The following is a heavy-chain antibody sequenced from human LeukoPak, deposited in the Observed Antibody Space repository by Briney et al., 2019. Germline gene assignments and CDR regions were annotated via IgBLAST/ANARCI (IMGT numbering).Heavy chain of an antibody. D-gene: IGHD2-8*01. V-gene: IGHV1-46*01. J-gene: IGHJ4*02. Sequence: ASVKVSCKASGYTFTSYYMHWVRQAPGQGLEWMGIINPSGGSTSYAQKFQGRVTMTRDMSTSTVYVELSSLRSEDTAVYYCARGDIVLMVYDSHFDYSGEGTPVTASS. CDR1: GYTFTSYY. CDR3: ARGDIVLMVYDSHFDY. CDR2: INPSGGST.